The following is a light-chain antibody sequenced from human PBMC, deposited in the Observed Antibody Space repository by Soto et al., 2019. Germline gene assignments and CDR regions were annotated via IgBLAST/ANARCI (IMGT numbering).Light chain of an antibody. CDR3: QVWDSSSDRYV. J-gene: IGLJ1*01. CDR2: YDS. Sequence: SYELTQPPSVSVAPGKTARITCGGNNIGSKSVHWYQQKPGQSPVLVIYYDSDRPSGIPELFSGSNSGNTATLTISRVEAGDEADYYCQVWDSSSDRYVFGTGTKLTVL. V-gene: IGLV3-21*04. CDR1: NIGSKS.